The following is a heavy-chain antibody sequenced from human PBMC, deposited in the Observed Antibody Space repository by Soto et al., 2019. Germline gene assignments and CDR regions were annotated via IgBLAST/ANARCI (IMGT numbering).Heavy chain of an antibody. D-gene: IGHD5-18*01. V-gene: IGHV1-8*01. CDR2: MNPNSGNT. CDR3: ARGSWDGIQLWLRFTDPKLYNWFDP. J-gene: IGHJ5*02. CDR1: GYTFTSYD. Sequence: GASVKVSCKAPGYTFTSYDINWVRQATGQGLEWMGWMNPNSGNTGCAQKFQGRVTMTRNTSISTAYMELSSLRSEDTAVYYCARGSWDGIQLWLRFTDPKLYNWFDPWGQGTLVTVSS.